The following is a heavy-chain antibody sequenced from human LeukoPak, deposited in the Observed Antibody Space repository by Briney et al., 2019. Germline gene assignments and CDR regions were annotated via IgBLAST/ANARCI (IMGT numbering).Heavy chain of an antibody. Sequence: PGGSLRLSCAASGFTFTNYAMHWVRQTPGKGLEWVALISSDGSKNIYADPAKGRFTVSRDNSKNTLYLQMNSLRAEDTAVYYCARDGGFGEFTFGYWGQGTLVTVSS. J-gene: IGHJ4*02. CDR2: ISSDGSKN. V-gene: IGHV3-30*03. CDR3: ARDGGFGEFTFGY. CDR1: GFTFTNYA. D-gene: IGHD3-10*01.